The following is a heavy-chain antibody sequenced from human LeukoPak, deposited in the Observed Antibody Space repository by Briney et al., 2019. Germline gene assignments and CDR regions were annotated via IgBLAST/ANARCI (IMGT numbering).Heavy chain of an antibody. Sequence: GGSLRLSCEMSGFTFSSYGMQWVRQAPGKGPEWVAFIRYNGNNEYYADSVKGRFTISRDNSKSTLYLQMNSLRVEDTAVYYCARDTAWSTAHYYMDVWGKXTSXXVS. CDR3: ARDTAWSTAHYYMDV. D-gene: IGHD5/OR15-5a*01. CDR2: IRYNGNNE. CDR1: GFTFSSYG. V-gene: IGHV3-30*02. J-gene: IGHJ6*03.